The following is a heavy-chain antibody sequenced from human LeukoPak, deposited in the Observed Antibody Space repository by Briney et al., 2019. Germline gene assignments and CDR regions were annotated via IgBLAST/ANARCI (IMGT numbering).Heavy chain of an antibody. D-gene: IGHD2-2*01. J-gene: IGHJ4*02. CDR2: IYYSGDT. CDR3: TRESRPFCPFAY. CDR1: GASVSSNNSF. V-gene: IGHV4-61*01. Sequence: SETLSLTCTVSGASVSSNNSFWTWIRQPPGKGLEWIGYIYYSGDTNYNPSLKSRVTMSIDTSKDRFSLKLSSVTAADTAVYYCTRESRPFCPFAYWGQGVLVTVSS.